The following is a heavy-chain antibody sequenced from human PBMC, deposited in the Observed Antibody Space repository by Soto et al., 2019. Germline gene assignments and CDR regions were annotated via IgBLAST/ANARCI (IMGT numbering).Heavy chain of an antibody. CDR2: IKQDGSEK. V-gene: IGHV3-7*01. D-gene: IGHD6-19*01. J-gene: IGHJ4*02. Sequence: GGSLRLSCAASGFTFSSYWMSWVRQAPGKGLEWVANIKQDGSEKYYVDSVKGRFTISRDNAKNSLYLQMNSLRAEDTAVYYCAKGQWLVRNPFAYWGQGTLVTVSS. CDR3: AKGQWLVRNPFAY. CDR1: GFTFSSYW.